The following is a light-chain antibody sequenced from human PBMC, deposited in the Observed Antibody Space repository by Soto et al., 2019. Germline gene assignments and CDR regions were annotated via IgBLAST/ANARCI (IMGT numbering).Light chain of an antibody. CDR1: QSVSSN. V-gene: IGKV3-15*01. Sequence: EIVMTQSQATLSVSTGERATLSCRASQSVSSNLAWYQQKPGQAPRPLIYGASTRATGIPARFSGSGSGTEFTLTISSLQSEDLAVYYCQQYNNWPRTFGGGTKVEIK. J-gene: IGKJ4*01. CDR3: QQYNNWPRT. CDR2: GAS.